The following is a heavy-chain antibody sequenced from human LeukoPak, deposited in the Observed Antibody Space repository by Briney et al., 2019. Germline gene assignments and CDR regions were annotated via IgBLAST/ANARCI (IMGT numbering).Heavy chain of an antibody. J-gene: IGHJ6*04. Sequence: SETLSLTCAVYGRSFSGYYWSWIRQPPGKGLEWIGEINHSGSTNYNPSLKSRVTISVDTSKNQFSLKLSSVTAADTAVYYCARGRYDILTGYVYYYYGMDVWGKGTTVTVSS. V-gene: IGHV4-34*01. CDR2: INHSGST. CDR1: GRSFSGYY. CDR3: ARGRYDILTGYVYYYYGMDV. D-gene: IGHD3-9*01.